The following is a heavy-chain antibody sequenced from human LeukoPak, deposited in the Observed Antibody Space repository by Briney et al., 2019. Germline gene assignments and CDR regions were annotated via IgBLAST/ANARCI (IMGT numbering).Heavy chain of an antibody. CDR3: AKGRNNGMDV. V-gene: IGHV3-23*01. Sequence: GGSLRLSCAASGFAFSTYAMSWVRQAPGEGLEWISAIAYTGETTYYADSVKGRFTVSRDNSENTLYLQMNSLRAEDTAVYYSAKGRNNGMDVWGQGATVTVSS. D-gene: IGHD2/OR15-2a*01. CDR1: GFAFSTYA. CDR2: IAYTGETT. J-gene: IGHJ6*02.